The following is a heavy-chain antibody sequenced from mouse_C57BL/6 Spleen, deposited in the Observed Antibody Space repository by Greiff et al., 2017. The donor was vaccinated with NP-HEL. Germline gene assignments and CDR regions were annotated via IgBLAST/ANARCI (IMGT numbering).Heavy chain of an antibody. CDR2: IDPNSGGT. CDR3: ARGYDEGYYAMDY. CDR1: GYTFTSYW. Sequence: QVHVKQSGAELVKPGASVKLSCKASGYTFTSYWMHWVKQRPGRGLEWIGRIDPNSGGTKYNEKFKSKATLTVDKPSSTAYMQLSSLTSEDSAVYYCARGYDEGYYAMDYWGQGTSVTVSS. D-gene: IGHD2-2*01. V-gene: IGHV1-72*01. J-gene: IGHJ4*01.